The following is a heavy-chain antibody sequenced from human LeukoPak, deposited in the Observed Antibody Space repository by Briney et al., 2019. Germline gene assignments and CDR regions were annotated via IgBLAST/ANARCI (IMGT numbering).Heavy chain of an antibody. D-gene: IGHD2-8*02. J-gene: IGHJ4*02. CDR3: AKTPPRASYCTGGVCYWDY. CDR1: GFTFSSYA. V-gene: IGHV3-23*01. Sequence: QAGGSLRLSCAASGFTFSSYAMSWVRQAPGKGLEWVSAISGSGGSTYYSNSVKGRFTISRDNSKSTLYLQMNSLRAEDPAVYYCAKTPPRASYCTGGVCYWDYWGQGTLVAVSS. CDR2: ISGSGGST.